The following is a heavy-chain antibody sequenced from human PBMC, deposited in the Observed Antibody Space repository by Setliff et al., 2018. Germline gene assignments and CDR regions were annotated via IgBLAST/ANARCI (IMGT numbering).Heavy chain of an antibody. J-gene: IGHJ3*02. CDR3: ARDKGLDYVWGSYRHDAFDI. CDR1: GFTVSSNY. D-gene: IGHD3-16*02. Sequence: PGGSLRLSCAASGFTVSSNYMSWVRQAPGKGLEWVSVIYSGGSTYYADSVKGRFTISRDNAKNSLYLQMNSLRAEDTAVYYCARDKGLDYVWGSYRHDAFDIWGQGTMVTVSS. V-gene: IGHV3-66*01. CDR2: IYSGGST.